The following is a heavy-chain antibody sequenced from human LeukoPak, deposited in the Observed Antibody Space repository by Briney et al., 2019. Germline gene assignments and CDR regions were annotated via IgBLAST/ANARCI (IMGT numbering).Heavy chain of an antibody. CDR2: ISGSGGST. CDR1: GVTFSSYA. CDR3: AKDRSWNDVTIDY. D-gene: IGHD1-1*01. J-gene: IGHJ4*02. Sequence: GGSLRLSCAAAGVTFSSYAMSWVRQAPGKGLEWVSAISGSGGSTYYADSVKGRFTISRDNSKNTLYLQMNSLRAEDTAVYYCAKDRSWNDVTIDYWGQGTLVTVSS. V-gene: IGHV3-23*01.